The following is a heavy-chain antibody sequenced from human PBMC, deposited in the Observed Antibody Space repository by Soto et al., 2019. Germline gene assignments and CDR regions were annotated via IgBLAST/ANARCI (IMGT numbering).Heavy chain of an antibody. D-gene: IGHD2-21*01. Sequence: GGSLRLSCMASGFTFSKFAMNWVRQAPGQGLEWVTSISENGGSRGGTYYADSVKGRFTISRDNSKNTLYLQLDSLTGADSAIYYCASAKAVVIAALGIWGQGTMVTVSS. CDR1: GFTFSKFA. V-gene: IGHV3-23*01. CDR2: ISENGGSRGGT. CDR3: ASAKAVVIAALGI. J-gene: IGHJ3*02.